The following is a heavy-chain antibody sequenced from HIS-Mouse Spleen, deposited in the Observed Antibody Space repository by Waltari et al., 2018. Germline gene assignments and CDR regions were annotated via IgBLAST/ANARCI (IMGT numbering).Heavy chain of an antibody. D-gene: IGHD6-13*01. Sequence: QLQLQESGPGLVKPSETLSLTCTVSGGPISSSSYYWGWIRPPPGKGLEGIGSIYYSENTDCNPSLRGRITRSVDTSKNQFSLKLSSVTAADTAVYYCAREIPYSSSWYDWYFDLWGRGTLVTVSS. CDR1: GGPISSSSYY. J-gene: IGHJ2*01. CDR2: IYYSENT. CDR3: AREIPYSSSWYDWYFDL. V-gene: IGHV4-39*07.